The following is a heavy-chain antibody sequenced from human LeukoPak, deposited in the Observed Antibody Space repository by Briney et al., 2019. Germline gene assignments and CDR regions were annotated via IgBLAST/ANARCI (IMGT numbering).Heavy chain of an antibody. D-gene: IGHD2-2*01. CDR1: GFNFTTYA. V-gene: IGHV3-7*01. CDR2: IKQDGSDK. J-gene: IGHJ3*02. CDR3: TSLRTAVPHAGEAYDI. Sequence: GGSLRLSCAASGFNFTTYAMKWVRQAPGKGPEWVANIKQDGSDKYYADSVKGRFTVSRDNAKNSLYLQMNSLRAEDTAVYYCTSLRTAVPHAGEAYDIWGQGTLVTVSS.